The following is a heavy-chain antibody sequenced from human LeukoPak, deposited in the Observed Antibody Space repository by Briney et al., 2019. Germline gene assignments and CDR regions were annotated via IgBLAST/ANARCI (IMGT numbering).Heavy chain of an antibody. CDR1: GGSISSYY. CDR2: IYYSGNT. D-gene: IGHD3-3*01. V-gene: IGHV4-59*01. J-gene: IGHJ3*02. Sequence: PSETLSLTCTVSGGSISSYYWSWIRQPPGKGLEWIGYIYYSGNTNYNPSLKSRVTISVDTSKNQFSLKLSSVTAADTAVYYCARASPATYYDFWSGYEYAFDIWGQGTMVTVSS. CDR3: ARASPATYYDFWSGYEYAFDI.